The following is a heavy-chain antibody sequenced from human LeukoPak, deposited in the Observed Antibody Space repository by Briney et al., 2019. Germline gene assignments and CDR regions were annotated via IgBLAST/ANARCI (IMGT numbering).Heavy chain of an antibody. CDR2: IYYSGST. Sequence: PSETLSLTCTVSGGSISSYYWSWIRQPPGKGLEWIGYIYYSGSTNYNPSLKSRVTISVDTSKNQFSLKLSSVTAADTAVYYCAMTTVTTFWFDPWGQGTLVTVSP. V-gene: IGHV4-59*01. CDR3: AMTTVTTFWFDP. CDR1: GGSISSYY. J-gene: IGHJ5*02. D-gene: IGHD4-17*01.